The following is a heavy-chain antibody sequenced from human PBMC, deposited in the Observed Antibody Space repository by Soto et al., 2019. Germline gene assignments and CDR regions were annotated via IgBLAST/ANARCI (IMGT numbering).Heavy chain of an antibody. J-gene: IGHJ5*02. D-gene: IGHD4-17*01. CDR1: GGTFSSYA. V-gene: IGHV1-69*06. Sequence: SVNVSCKASGGTFSSYAISWVRQAPGQGLEWMGGIIPIFGTANYAQKFQGRVTITADKSTSTAYMELSSLRSEDTAVYYCARATTVVPRYNWFDPWGQGTLVTVSS. CDR2: IIPIFGTA. CDR3: ARATTVVPRYNWFDP.